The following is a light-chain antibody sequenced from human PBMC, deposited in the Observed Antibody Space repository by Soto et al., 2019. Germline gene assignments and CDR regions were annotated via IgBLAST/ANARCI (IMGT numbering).Light chain of an antibody. CDR3: LQDYNYPST. J-gene: IGKJ5*01. V-gene: IGKV1-5*03. Sequence: DIQMTQSPSTLSASVGDRVTITCRASQTIDSWLAWYQQRPGKPPNLLIYKASTLASGVPSRFSGSGSGTEFTLTINSLQPDDFATYYCLQDYNYPSTFGQGTRLEIK. CDR2: KAS. CDR1: QTIDSW.